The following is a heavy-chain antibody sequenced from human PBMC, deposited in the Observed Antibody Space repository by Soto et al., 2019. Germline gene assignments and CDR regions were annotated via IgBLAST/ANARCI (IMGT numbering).Heavy chain of an antibody. D-gene: IGHD5-18*01. V-gene: IGHV3-7*05. Sequence: EVQLVESGGGLVQPGGSLRLSCAASGFTFRTYWLSWVRQVPGKGLEWVANINLDGSEKNYVDSVKGRFTISRDNARNSLYLQMSSLRAEDTALYYCSRDGSTSWYSYDYHGMDEWGQGTTVTVSS. CDR3: SRDGSTSWYSYDYHGMDE. CDR1: GFTFRTYW. J-gene: IGHJ6*02. CDR2: INLDGSEK.